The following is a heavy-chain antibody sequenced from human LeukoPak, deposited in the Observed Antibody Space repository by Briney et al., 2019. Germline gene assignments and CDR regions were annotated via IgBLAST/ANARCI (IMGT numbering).Heavy chain of an antibody. CDR2: ISYDGSNK. CDR3: AKTAYYYDSSGYYLLENYFDY. V-gene: IGHV3-30*18. Sequence: GGSLRLSCAASGFTFSSYGMHWVRQAPGKGLEWVAVISYDGSNKYYADSVKGRFTISRDNSKNTLYPQMNSLRAEDTAVYYCAKTAYYYDSSGYYLLENYFDYWGQGTLVTVSS. CDR1: GFTFSSYG. J-gene: IGHJ4*02. D-gene: IGHD3-22*01.